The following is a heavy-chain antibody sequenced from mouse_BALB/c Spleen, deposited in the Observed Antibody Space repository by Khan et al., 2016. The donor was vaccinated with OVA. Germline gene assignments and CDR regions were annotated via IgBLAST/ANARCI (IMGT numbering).Heavy chain of an antibody. J-gene: IGHJ2*01. Sequence: EVQLQESGPGLLKPSQFLSLTCTLTGYSITSDYAWNWIRQFPGNKLEWMGYLSYSCRTSFNPSLKSRISITRDTSKNQFFLQLNSETTEDTATYHCARLVTFTTVVATGCDYCGRVTTLTVSS. CDR2: LSYSCRT. V-gene: IGHV3-2*02. CDR3: ARLVTFTTVVATGCDY. D-gene: IGHD1-1*01. CDR1: GYSITSDYA.